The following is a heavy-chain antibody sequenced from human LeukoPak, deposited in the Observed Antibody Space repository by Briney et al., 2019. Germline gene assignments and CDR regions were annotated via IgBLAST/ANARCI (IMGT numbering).Heavy chain of an antibody. D-gene: IGHD3-16*01. CDR1: GFTFSSYA. Sequence: GGSLRLSCAASGFTFSSYAMSWVRQAPGKGLEWVSGILDSGYSTYYANSVKGRFTISRDNSNNTLYLQMNSLRAEDTAVYYCAKLGGHPLHNYYVGVWGKGTAVAVSS. CDR3: AKLGGHPLHNYYVGV. CDR2: ILDSGYST. J-gene: IGHJ6*03. V-gene: IGHV3-23*01.